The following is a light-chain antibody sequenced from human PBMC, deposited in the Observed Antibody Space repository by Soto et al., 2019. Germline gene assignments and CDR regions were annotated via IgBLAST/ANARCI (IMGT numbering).Light chain of an antibody. CDR1: SSDFGGYNY. J-gene: IGLJ2*01. Sequence: QSALTQPASVSGSPGQSITISCTGTSSDFGGYNYVSWYQQHPGKAPKLMIYDVSNRPSGVSNRFSGSKSGNTASLTISGLQAEDEADYYCSSYTSSSTRVVFGGGTKLTVL. CDR3: SSYTSSSTRVV. V-gene: IGLV2-14*01. CDR2: DVS.